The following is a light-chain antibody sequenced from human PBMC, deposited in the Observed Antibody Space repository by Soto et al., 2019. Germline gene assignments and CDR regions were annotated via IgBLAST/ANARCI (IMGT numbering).Light chain of an antibody. CDR3: QVYGASPPGLT. V-gene: IGKV3-20*01. Sequence: EIVLTQSPGTLSLSPGERATLSCRASQSVSSNYLAWYQQKPGQAPRLLMDGASSRAIGIPDRFSGSGSGTDVTLAISRLEPEELEMSYCQVYGASPPGLTFGGGTKLE. J-gene: IGKJ4*01. CDR1: QSVSSNY. CDR2: GAS.